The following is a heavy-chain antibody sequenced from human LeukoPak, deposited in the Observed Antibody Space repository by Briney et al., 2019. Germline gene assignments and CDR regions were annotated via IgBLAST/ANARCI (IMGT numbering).Heavy chain of an antibody. CDR1: GNYW. V-gene: IGHV3-74*01. D-gene: IGHD2-21*01. CDR2: INSDGSWT. J-gene: IGHJ4*02. CDR3: ATHLAYCPTESCSFFDY. Sequence: GGSLRLSCAASGNYWMHWVRQVPGKGLVWVSHINSDGSWTSYADSVKGRFTVSRDNSKNMLYLQMNSLRGDDTAVYYRATHLAYCPTESCSFFDYWGQGALVTVSS.